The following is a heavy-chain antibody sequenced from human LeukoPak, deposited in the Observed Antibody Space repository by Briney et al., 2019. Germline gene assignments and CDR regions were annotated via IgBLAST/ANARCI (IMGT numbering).Heavy chain of an antibody. Sequence: PSETLSLTCTVSAYSISSGYYWGWIRQPPGKGLEWIGSIYHSGSTYYNPSLKSRVTISVDTSKNQFSLKLSSVTAADTAVYYCARDPRGYYYMDVWGKGTTVTVSS. CDR2: IYHSGST. CDR3: ARDPRGYYYMDV. J-gene: IGHJ6*03. V-gene: IGHV4-38-2*02. CDR1: AYSISSGYY. D-gene: IGHD3-10*01.